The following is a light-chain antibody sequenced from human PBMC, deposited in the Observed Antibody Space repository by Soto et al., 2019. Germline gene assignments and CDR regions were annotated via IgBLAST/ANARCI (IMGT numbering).Light chain of an antibody. CDR1: QTVSSSY. CDR3: HQRRQWPLT. Sequence: EIVLTQSPATLSLSPGERATLSCGASQTVSSSYLAWYQQKPGLAPRLLIYDVSNRATGIPARFSGSGSGTDFTLTISSLESEDFAVYYCHQRRQWPLTFGGGTKVDIK. CDR2: DVS. J-gene: IGKJ4*01. V-gene: IGKV3D-20*01.